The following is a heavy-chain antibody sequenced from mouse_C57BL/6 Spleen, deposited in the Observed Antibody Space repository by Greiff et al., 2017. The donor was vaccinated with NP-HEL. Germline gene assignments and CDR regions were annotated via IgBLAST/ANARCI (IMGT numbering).Heavy chain of an antibody. D-gene: IGHD2-1*01. CDR2: SRNKANDYTT. V-gene: IGHV7-1*01. CDR3: ARDAPYGNYFDY. Sequence: EVKVVESGGGLVQSGRSLRLSCATSGFTFSDFYMEWVRQAPGKGLEWIAASRNKANDYTTEYSASVKGRFIVSRDTSQSILYLQMNALRAEDTAIYYCARDAPYGNYFDYWGQGTTLTVSS. J-gene: IGHJ2*01. CDR1: GFTFSDFY.